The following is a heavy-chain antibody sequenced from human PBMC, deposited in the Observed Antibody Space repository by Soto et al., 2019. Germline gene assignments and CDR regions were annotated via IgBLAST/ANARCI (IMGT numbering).Heavy chain of an antibody. CDR3: ARAYYYGSALDY. V-gene: IGHV3-33*01. Sequence: HPGGSLRLSCAASGFTFSSYGMHWVRQAPGKGLEWVAVIWYDGSNKYYADSVKGRFTISRDNSKNTLYLQMNSLRAEDTAVYYCARAYYYGSALDYWGQGTLVTVSS. D-gene: IGHD3-10*01. CDR1: GFTFSSYG. CDR2: IWYDGSNK. J-gene: IGHJ4*02.